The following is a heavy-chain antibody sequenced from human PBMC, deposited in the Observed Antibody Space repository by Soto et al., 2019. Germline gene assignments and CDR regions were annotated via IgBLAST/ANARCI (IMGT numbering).Heavy chain of an antibody. Sequence: QVQLVESGGGVVQPGRSLRLSCAASGFTFSSYGMHWVRQAPGKGLEWVAVISYDGSNKYYADSVKGRFTISRDNSKNRLYLRMNRLGDEDTAVYYCANDVLEWLLYTYYYYYMDVWGKGTTVTVSS. CDR3: ANDVLEWLLYTYYYYYMDV. CDR1: GFTFSSYG. V-gene: IGHV3-30*18. CDR2: ISYDGSNK. D-gene: IGHD3-3*01. J-gene: IGHJ6*03.